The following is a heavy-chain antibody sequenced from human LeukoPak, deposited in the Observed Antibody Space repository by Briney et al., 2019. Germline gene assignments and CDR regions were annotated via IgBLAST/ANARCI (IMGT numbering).Heavy chain of an antibody. CDR2: IFYSGST. CDR3: ARDWNRYAY. Sequence: SETLSLTCTVSGGSISSSSYYWGWIRQPPGKGLEWIGNIFYSGSTYYNPSLKSRVTISVDTSKNQFSLKLSSVTAADTAVYYCARDWNRYAYWGQGTLVTVSS. V-gene: IGHV4-39*07. D-gene: IGHD1-1*01. J-gene: IGHJ4*02. CDR1: GGSISSSSYY.